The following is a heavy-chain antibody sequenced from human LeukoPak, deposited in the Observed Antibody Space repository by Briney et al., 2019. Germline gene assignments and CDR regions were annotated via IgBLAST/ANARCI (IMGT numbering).Heavy chain of an antibody. CDR3: AKDPPQYYDYVWGSYRYNDWFDP. Sequence: GGSLRLSCAASGFTFSSYAMSWVRQAPGKGLEWVSAISGSGGSTYYADSVKGRFTISRDNSKNTLYLQMNSLRAEDTAVYYCAKDPPQYYDYVWGSYRYNDWFDPWGQGTLFTVSS. CDR2: ISGSGGST. CDR1: GFTFSSYA. J-gene: IGHJ5*02. V-gene: IGHV3-23*01. D-gene: IGHD3-16*02.